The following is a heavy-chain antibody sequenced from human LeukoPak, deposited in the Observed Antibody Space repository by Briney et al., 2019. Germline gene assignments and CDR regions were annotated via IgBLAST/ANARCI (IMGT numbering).Heavy chain of an antibody. CDR3: ASEYCSGGSCYWFDP. J-gene: IGHJ5*02. CDR2: IYTSGST. V-gene: IGHV4-4*07. D-gene: IGHD2-15*01. CDR1: GGSISSYY. Sequence: SETLSLTCTVSGGSISSYYWSWIRQPPGRGLEWIGRIYTSGSTNYNPSLKSRVTMSVDTSKNQFSLKLSSVTAADTAVYFCASEYCSGGSCYWFDPWGQGTLVTVSS.